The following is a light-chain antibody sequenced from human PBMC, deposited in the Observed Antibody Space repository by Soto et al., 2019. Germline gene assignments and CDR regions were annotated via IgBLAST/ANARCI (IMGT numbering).Light chain of an antibody. V-gene: IGKV3-20*01. CDR3: QQYSNSRWT. CDR2: GAS. CDR1: QSVSSSY. Sequence: DIVLTQSPGTLSASVGERATLSCRASQSVSSSYLAWYQQKPGQAPRLLIYGASSRATGIPDRFSGSGSGTEFTLTISSLEPEDFAVYYCQQYSNSRWTFGQGTTVEIK. J-gene: IGKJ1*01.